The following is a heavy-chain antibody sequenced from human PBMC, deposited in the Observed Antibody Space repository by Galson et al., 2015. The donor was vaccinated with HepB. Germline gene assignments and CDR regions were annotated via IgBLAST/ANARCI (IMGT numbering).Heavy chain of an antibody. Sequence: SVKVSCKASGYTFTSYGISWVRQAPGQGLEWMGWISAYNGNTNYAQKLQGRVTMTTDTSTSTAYMELRSLRSDDTAVYYCARDGSPWFGELLIGYYFDYWGQGTLVTVSS. V-gene: IGHV1-18*01. CDR1: GYTFTSYG. J-gene: IGHJ4*02. D-gene: IGHD3-10*01. CDR3: ARDGSPWFGELLIGYYFDY. CDR2: ISAYNGNT.